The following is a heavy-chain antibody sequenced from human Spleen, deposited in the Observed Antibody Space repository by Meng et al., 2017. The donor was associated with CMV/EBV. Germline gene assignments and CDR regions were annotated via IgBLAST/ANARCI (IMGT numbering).Heavy chain of an antibody. J-gene: IGHJ4*02. CDR3: AKWYSSSWSVDY. V-gene: IGHV3-23*01. CDR2: ISASGGST. Sequence: CAASGFTFSSYAVSWVRQAPGKGLEWVSAISASGGSTHYADSVKGRFTISRDNSKNTVYLQMNSLRAEDTAVYYCAKWYSSSWSVDYWGQGTLVTVSS. CDR1: GFTFSSYA. D-gene: IGHD6-13*01.